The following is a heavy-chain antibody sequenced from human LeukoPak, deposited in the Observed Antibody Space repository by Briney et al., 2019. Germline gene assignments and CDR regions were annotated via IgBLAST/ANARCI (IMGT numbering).Heavy chain of an antibody. V-gene: IGHV4-34*01. Sequence: GSLRLSCAASGFTFSSYGMSWVRKAPGKGLEWIGEINHSGSTNYNPSLKSRVTISLDTSKRQFSLKLSSVTAADTAIYYCARDFEGVQWFDPWGQGTLVTVSS. CDR2: INHSGST. CDR3: ARDFEGVQWFDP. J-gene: IGHJ5*02. D-gene: IGHD1-1*01. CDR1: GFTFSSYG.